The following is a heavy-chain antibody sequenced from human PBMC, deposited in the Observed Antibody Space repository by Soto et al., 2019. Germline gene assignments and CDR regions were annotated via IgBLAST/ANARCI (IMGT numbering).Heavy chain of an antibody. CDR2: IYSGGST. CDR3: ARDLRVASEGFSAIGMDV. J-gene: IGHJ6*02. CDR1: GFTVSSNY. D-gene: IGHD5-18*01. V-gene: IGHV3-53*01. Sequence: GGSLRLSCAASGFTVSSNYMSWVRQAPGKGLEWVSVIYSGGSTYYADSVKGRFPISRDNSKSTLYLQMNSLRAEDTAVYYCARDLRVASEGFSAIGMDVWGQVPTVPVSS.